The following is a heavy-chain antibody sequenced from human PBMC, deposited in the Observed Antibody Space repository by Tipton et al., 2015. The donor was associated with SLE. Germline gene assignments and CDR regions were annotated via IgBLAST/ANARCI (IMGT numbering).Heavy chain of an antibody. CDR3: ARGRVDYIRGTYRPSSFDY. V-gene: IGHV4-34*01. Sequence: GLVKPSETLSLTCAVNGESSSGYYWSWIRQSPGKALEWIGDIHDSGDRHYNPSRKSRVSISVDTSENHISLRLSSLTAADTALYYCARGRVDYIRGTYRPSSFDYWGQGTQVTVSS. J-gene: IGHJ4*02. D-gene: IGHD3-16*02. CDR2: IHDSGDR. CDR1: GESSSGYY.